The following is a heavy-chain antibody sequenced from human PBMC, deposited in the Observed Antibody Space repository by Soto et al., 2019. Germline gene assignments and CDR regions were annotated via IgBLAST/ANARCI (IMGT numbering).Heavy chain of an antibody. D-gene: IGHD7-27*01. CDR3: ARGWGRIFDY. J-gene: IGHJ4*02. V-gene: IGHV4-34*01. CDR2: INHSGST. CDR1: GGSFSGYY. Sequence: SETLSLTCAVYGGSFSGYYWSWICQPPGKGLEWIGEINHSGSTNHNPSLKSRVTISVDTSKNQFSLKLSSVTAADTAVYYCARGWGRIFDYWGQGTLVTVSS.